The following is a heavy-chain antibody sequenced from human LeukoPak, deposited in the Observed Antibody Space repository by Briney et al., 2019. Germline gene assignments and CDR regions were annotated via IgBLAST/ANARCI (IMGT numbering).Heavy chain of an antibody. CDR1: GYSISSGYY. CDR3: ARQFLEWLSTNWYFDL. V-gene: IGHV4-38-2*01. CDR2: IYHSGST. Sequence: SEALSLTCAVSGYSISSGYYWGWIRQPPGKGLEWIGSIYHSGSTYYNPSLKSRVTISVDTSKNQFSLKLSSVTAADTAVYYCARQFLEWLSTNWYFDLWGRGTLVTVSS. D-gene: IGHD3-3*01. J-gene: IGHJ2*01.